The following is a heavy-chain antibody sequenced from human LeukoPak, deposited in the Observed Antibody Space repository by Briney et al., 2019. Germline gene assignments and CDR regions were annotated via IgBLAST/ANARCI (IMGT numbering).Heavy chain of an antibody. CDR3: ARDGPAQMVDLDY. CDR2: IHPNNGDT. Sequence: EASVKVSCKASGYTFSGTGWYLYWLRQAPGQGLECMGWIHPNNGDTAYAQKFEGRVAMTRDTSISTAYTELRRLRPDDTAVYFCARDGPAQMVDLDYWGQGTLVTVSS. V-gene: IGHV1-2*02. CDR1: GYTFSGTGWY. D-gene: IGHD3-10*01. J-gene: IGHJ4*02.